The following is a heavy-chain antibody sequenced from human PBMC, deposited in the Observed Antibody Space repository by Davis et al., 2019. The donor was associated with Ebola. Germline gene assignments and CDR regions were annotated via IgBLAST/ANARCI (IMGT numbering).Heavy chain of an antibody. Sequence: SETLSLTCTVSGGSINTYFWSWIRQPPGKGLEWIGNIHYLGNTNYNPSLKTRGTISLDTSKNQFSLRLTSVTAADTAVYYCARDGVGYGEGLEYWGQGSLVTVSS. CDR1: GGSINTYF. CDR3: ARDGVGYGEGLEY. V-gene: IGHV4-59*12. D-gene: IGHD4-17*01. J-gene: IGHJ4*02. CDR2: IHYLGNT.